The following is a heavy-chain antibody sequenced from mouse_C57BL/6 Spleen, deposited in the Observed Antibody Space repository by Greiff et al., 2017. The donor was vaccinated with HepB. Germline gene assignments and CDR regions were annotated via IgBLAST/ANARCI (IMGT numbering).Heavy chain of an antibody. CDR2: INYDGSST. CDR3: ARVSIYDGYVDD. CDR1: GFTFSDYY. J-gene: IGHJ2*01. D-gene: IGHD2-3*01. V-gene: IGHV5-16*01. Sequence: EVKLVESEGGLVQPGSSMKLSCTASGFTFSDYYMAWVRQVPEKGLEWVANINYDGSSTYYLDSLKSRFIISRDNAKNILYLQMSSLKSEDTATYYCARVSIYDGYVDDWGQGTTLTVSS.